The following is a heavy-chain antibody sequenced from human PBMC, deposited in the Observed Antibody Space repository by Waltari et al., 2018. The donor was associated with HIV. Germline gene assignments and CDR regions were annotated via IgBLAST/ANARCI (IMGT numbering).Heavy chain of an antibody. V-gene: IGHV3-21*01. CDR1: GFTFSRYS. CDR3: ARDRQGTVTKDFDY. Sequence: EVQLVESGGGLVKPGGSLRLSCAASGFTFSRYSMNWVRQAPGKGLEWVSSISSSSTFIYYADSVKGRFTISRDNAKNSLYLQMNSLRAEDTAVYYCARDRQGTVTKDFDYWGQGTLVTVSS. D-gene: IGHD4-17*01. CDR2: ISSSSTFI. J-gene: IGHJ4*02.